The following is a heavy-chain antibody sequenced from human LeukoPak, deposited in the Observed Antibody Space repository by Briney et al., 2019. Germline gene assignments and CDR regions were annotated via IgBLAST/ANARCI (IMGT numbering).Heavy chain of an antibody. Sequence: PGGSLRLSCAASGFTFSSYGMHWVRQAPGKGLEWVAVIGYDGSTKYYADSVKGRFTISRDNSKNTLHLQTNSLRAEDTGVYYCAKEYSSGRIDYWGQGTLVTVSS. D-gene: IGHD6-19*01. V-gene: IGHV3-30*18. J-gene: IGHJ4*02. CDR3: AKEYSSGRIDY. CDR1: GFTFSSYG. CDR2: IGYDGSTK.